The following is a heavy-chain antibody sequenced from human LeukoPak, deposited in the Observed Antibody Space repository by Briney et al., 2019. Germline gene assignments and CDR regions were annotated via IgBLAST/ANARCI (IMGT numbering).Heavy chain of an antibody. CDR3: ARPYYDSSGYYHDAFDI. CDR1: GGSISSYY. D-gene: IGHD3-22*01. Sequence: PSETLSLTCTVSGGSISSYYWSWIRQPAGKGLEWIGYIYHSGSTYYNPSLKSLVTMSVNTSKNQFPLKLSSVTAAYTAVYYCARPYYDSSGYYHDAFDIWGQGTMVTVSS. CDR2: IYHSGST. V-gene: IGHV4-4*07. J-gene: IGHJ3*02.